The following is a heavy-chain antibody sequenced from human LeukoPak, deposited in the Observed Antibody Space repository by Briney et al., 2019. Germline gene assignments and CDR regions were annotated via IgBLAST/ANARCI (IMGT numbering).Heavy chain of an antibody. J-gene: IGHJ4*02. CDR2: MNPNSGNT. D-gene: IGHD5-24*01. CDR3: ERGKARDGYNYPGIFDY. V-gene: IGHV1-8*01. CDR1: GYTFTSYD. Sequence: ASVTVSCKASGYTFTSYDINWVRQATGQGLEWLGWMNPNSGNTGYAQKFQGRVTMTRNTSISKAYMELSSLRSEDTAVYYCERGKARDGYNYPGIFDYWGQGTLVSVSS.